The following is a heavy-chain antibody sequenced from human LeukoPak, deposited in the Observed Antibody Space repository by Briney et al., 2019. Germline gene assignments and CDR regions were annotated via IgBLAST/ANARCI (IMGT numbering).Heavy chain of an antibody. CDR1: GFTFSSYS. V-gene: IGHV3-30*19. D-gene: IGHD4/OR15-4a*01. CDR3: ASDPNRLADNGGDYLHC. J-gene: IGHJ4*01. Sequence: GGSLRVSCAASGFTFSSYSIHWVRQAPGKGLEWVAVISYDGSHKYYADSVKGRFTISRDNSKNTVYLQMSTLRPEDTAIFYCASDPNRLADNGGDYLHCGGHGTLVTVSS. CDR2: ISYDGSHK.